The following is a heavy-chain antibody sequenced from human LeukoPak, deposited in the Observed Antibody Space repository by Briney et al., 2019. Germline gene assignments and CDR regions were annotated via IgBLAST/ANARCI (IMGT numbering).Heavy chain of an antibody. J-gene: IGHJ5*02. CDR3: ARVEILWFGELLYNWFDP. D-gene: IGHD3-10*01. V-gene: IGHV3-7*01. CDR2: IKQDGTEK. CDR1: GFTFTTYW. Sequence: GGSLRLSCAASGFTFTTYWMSWVRQPPGKGLEWVANIKQDGTEKYYVDSVKGRFTISRDNAKNSLYLQMNSLRAEDTAVYYCARVEILWFGELLYNWFDPWGQGTLVTVSS.